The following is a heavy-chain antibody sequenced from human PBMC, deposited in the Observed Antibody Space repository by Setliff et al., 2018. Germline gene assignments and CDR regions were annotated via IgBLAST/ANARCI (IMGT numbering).Heavy chain of an antibody. CDR1: GGSISSYY. CDR3: ARDGLGAFSLRSMDV. V-gene: IGHV4-59*01. Sequence: KPSETLSLTCTVSGGSISSYYWSWIRQPPGKGLEWIGYIDYSGSTNYNPSLKSRVTISLDTYKNQFSLQLSSVTAADTAVYYCARDGLGAFSLRSMDVWGKGTTVTVSS. CDR2: IDYSGST. D-gene: IGHD3-3*02. J-gene: IGHJ6*04.